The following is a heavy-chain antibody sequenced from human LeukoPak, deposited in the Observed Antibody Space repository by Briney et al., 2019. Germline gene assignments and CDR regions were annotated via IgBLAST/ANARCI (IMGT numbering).Heavy chain of an antibody. J-gene: IGHJ6*03. Sequence: ASVKVSCMASGYTFTSYYIHWVRQAPGQGLEWMGIINPSGGSTSYAQKLQGRVTMTRDASTSTLYMELSSLRSEDTAVYYCARGGSSVSYYYMDVWGKGTTVTVSS. CDR2: INPSGGST. CDR1: GYTFTSYY. CDR3: ARGGSSVSYYYMDV. V-gene: IGHV1-46*04. D-gene: IGHD3-10*01.